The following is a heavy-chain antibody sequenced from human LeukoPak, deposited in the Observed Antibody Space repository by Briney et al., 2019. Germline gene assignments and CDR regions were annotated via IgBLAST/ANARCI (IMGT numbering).Heavy chain of an antibody. V-gene: IGHV1-2*02. CDR3: ARDMYSSSWYDWSDP. D-gene: IGHD6-13*01. CDR2: INPNSGGT. J-gene: IGHJ5*02. Sequence: ASVKVSCKASGYTFTGYYMHWVRQAPGQGLEWMGWINPNSGGTNYAQKFQGRVTMTRDTSISTAYMELSRLRSDDTAVYYCARDMYSSSWYDWSDPCGQGTLVTVSS. CDR1: GYTFTGYY.